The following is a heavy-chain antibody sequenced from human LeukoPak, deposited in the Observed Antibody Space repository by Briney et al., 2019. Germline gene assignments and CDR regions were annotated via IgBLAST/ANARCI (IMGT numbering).Heavy chain of an antibody. J-gene: IGHJ2*01. V-gene: IGHV3-7*03. CDR1: GFTFITYW. CDR3: ARAEWSNWYFDL. CDR2: IKQDGSDK. Sequence: GGSLRLSCAASGFTFITYWMNWVRQAPGKGLEWVANIKQDGSDKYYVDSVKGRFTLSRDSAKNSLYLQMNSLRAEDTAVYYCARAEWSNWYFDLWGRGTLVTVSS. D-gene: IGHD3-3*01.